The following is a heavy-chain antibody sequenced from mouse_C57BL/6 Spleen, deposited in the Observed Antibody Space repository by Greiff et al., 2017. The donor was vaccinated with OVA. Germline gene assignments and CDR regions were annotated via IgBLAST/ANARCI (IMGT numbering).Heavy chain of an antibody. CDR3: ARREWPRDYAMDY. CDR1: GYTFTSYW. D-gene: IGHD1-3*01. J-gene: IGHJ4*01. CDR2: IDPSDSYT. V-gene: IGHV1-69*01. Sequence: QVQLQQPGAELVMPGASVTLSCKASGYTFTSYWMHWVKQRPGHGLEWIGEIDPSDSYTNSNQKVKGKSTLTVDKSSSTAYMQLSSLTSEDSAVYYWARREWPRDYAMDYWGQGTSVTVSS.